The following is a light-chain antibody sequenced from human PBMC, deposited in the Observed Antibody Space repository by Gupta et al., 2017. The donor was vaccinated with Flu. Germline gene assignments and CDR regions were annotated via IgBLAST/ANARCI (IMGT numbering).Light chain of an antibody. J-gene: IGLJ1*01. V-gene: IGLV2-14*01. Sequence: QSALTQPAPACGCPGEPVSISCAGTSSEVGVYNYVSWYQQHPGKAPKLMIYEGSNRPSGVSNRFSGSKSGNTASLTISGLQAEDEADYYCSSYTSSSTRVFGTGTKVTVL. CDR2: EGS. CDR1: SSEVGVYNY. CDR3: SSYTSSSTRV.